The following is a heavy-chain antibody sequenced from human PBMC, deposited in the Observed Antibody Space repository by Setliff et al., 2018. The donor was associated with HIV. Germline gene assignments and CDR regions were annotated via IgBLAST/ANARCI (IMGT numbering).Heavy chain of an antibody. D-gene: IGHD3-22*01. CDR1: GFTFSSYE. CDR3: AKDRYYDSSGSPFDY. Sequence: GGSLRLSCAASGFTFSSYEMNWVRQAPGKGLEWVAFIRYDGSNKYYADSVKGRFTISRDNSKNTLYLQMNSLRAEDTAVYYCAKDRYYDSSGSPFDYWGQGTLVTVSS. CDR2: IRYDGSNK. V-gene: IGHV3-30*02. J-gene: IGHJ4*02.